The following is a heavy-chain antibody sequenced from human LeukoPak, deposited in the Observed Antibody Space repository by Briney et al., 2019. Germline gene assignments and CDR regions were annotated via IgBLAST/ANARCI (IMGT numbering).Heavy chain of an antibody. CDR3: ARGPEGGHDAFDI. Sequence: SQTLSLTCAVSGGSISSGGYSWSWIRQPPGKGLEWIGYIYHSGSTYYNPSLKSRVTISVDRSKNQFSLRLSSVTAADTAVYYCARGPEGGHDAFDIWGQGTMVTVSS. V-gene: IGHV4-30-2*01. CDR2: IYHSGST. D-gene: IGHD3-16*01. J-gene: IGHJ3*02. CDR1: GGSISSGGYS.